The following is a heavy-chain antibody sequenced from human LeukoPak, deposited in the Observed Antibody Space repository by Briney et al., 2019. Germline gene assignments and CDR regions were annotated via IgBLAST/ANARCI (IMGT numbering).Heavy chain of an antibody. D-gene: IGHD4-17*01. V-gene: IGHV4-59*01. Sequence: SETLSLXCTISGGSISSYYWSWIRQPPGKGLEWIGYIYYSGSTNYNPSLKSRVTISVDTSKNQFSLKLSSVTAADTAVYYCARTTVTLFRYFDLWGRGTLVTVSS. CDR2: IYYSGST. CDR3: ARTTVTLFRYFDL. CDR1: GGSISSYY. J-gene: IGHJ2*01.